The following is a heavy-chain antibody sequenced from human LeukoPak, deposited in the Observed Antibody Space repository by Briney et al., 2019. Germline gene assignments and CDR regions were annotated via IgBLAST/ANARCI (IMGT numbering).Heavy chain of an antibody. CDR3: ASPVVTATAYYY. J-gene: IGHJ4*02. V-gene: IGHV3-7*03. CDR1: GFTFSSYW. CDR2: IKQDGSEK. Sequence: PGGSLRLSCAASGFTFSSYWMSWVRQAPGKGLERVANIKQDGSEKYYVDSVKGRFTISRDNAKNSLYLQMNSLRPEDTAVYYCASPVVTATAYYYWGQGTLVTVSS. D-gene: IGHD2-21*02.